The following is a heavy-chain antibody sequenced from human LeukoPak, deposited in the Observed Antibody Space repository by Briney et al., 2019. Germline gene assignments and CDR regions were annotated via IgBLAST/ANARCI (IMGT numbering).Heavy chain of an antibody. D-gene: IGHD2-2*01. Sequence: SETLSLTCTVSGGSISSGGYYWSWLRQHPGKGLEWIRYIYYSGSTYYNPSLKSRVTISVDTSKNQFSLKLSSVTAADTAVYYCATYTGGYCSSTSCYRRPEDQNWFDPWGQGTLVTVSS. CDR3: ATYTGGYCSSTSCYRRPEDQNWFDP. CDR1: GGSISSGGYY. V-gene: IGHV4-31*03. CDR2: IYYSGST. J-gene: IGHJ5*02.